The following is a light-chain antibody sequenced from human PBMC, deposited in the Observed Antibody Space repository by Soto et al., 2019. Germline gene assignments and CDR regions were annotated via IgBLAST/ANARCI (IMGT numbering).Light chain of an antibody. CDR1: RSDVGGSDF. CDR3: SSYTRSRTSYV. J-gene: IGLJ1*01. V-gene: IGLV2-14*03. CDR2: DVD. Sequence: QSALTQPASVSGSPGQSITISCTGTRSDVGGSDFVSWYQQHPGKVPKLMIYDVDNRSSGVSNRFSGSKSGNTASLTISGLQAEDEADYYCSSYTRSRTSYVFGTGTKVT.